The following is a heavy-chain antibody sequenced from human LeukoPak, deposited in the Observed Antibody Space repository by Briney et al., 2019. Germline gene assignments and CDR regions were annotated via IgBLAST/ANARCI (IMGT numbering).Heavy chain of an antibody. D-gene: IGHD3-3*01. V-gene: IGHV4-31*03. Sequence: SQTLSLTCTVSGGSIRSAAYYWSWIRQPPGKGLEWIGYIYYSGSTYYNPSLKSRVTISVDTSKNQFSLKLSSVTAADTAVSYCARENFWLPKYYYGMDVWGQGTTVTVSS. CDR2: IYYSGST. CDR3: ARENFWLPKYYYGMDV. J-gene: IGHJ6*02. CDR1: GGSIRSAAYY.